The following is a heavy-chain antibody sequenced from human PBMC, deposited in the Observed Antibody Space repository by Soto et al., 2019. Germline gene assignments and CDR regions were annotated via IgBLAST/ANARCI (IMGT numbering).Heavy chain of an antibody. J-gene: IGHJ4*02. V-gene: IGHV3-7*01. Sequence: GVSLRLSCAASGFTFSSYWMSWVRQAPGKGLEWVANIKQDGSEKYYVDSVKGRFTISRDNAKNSLYLQMNSLRAEDTAVYYCARFRAGYYFDYWGQGTLVTVSS. CDR2: IKQDGSEK. CDR1: GFTFSSYW. D-gene: IGHD6-19*01. CDR3: ARFRAGYYFDY.